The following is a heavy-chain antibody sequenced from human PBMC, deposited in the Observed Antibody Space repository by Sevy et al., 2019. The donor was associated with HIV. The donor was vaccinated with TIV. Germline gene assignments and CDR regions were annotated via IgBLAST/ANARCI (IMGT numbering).Heavy chain of an antibody. Sequence: GGSLRLTCAASGFTLGSYTMNWVRQAPGEGLEWVASISATCGSTYYADSVKGRFTISRDVSKGLLYLQMNSLTAEDTAIFYCAKTLQKLPFHPHYFDYWAQGTLVTVSS. CDR1: GFTLGSYT. J-gene: IGHJ4*02. CDR3: AKTLQKLPFHPHYFDY. D-gene: IGHD2-21*02. V-gene: IGHV3-23*01. CDR2: ISATCGST.